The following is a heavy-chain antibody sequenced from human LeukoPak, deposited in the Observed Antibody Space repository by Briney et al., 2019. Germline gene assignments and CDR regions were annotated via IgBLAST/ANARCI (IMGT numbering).Heavy chain of an antibody. V-gene: IGHV3-66*02. D-gene: IGHD1-1*01. Sequence: GGSLRLSCAASAFTVSDNHMNWVRQAPGKGLEWVSVIYSFGRTHYADSVKGRFTISRDNSKNTLYLQMSGLRADDTAVYYCLPNGPNYFMDVWGQGTTVTVSS. J-gene: IGHJ6*03. CDR1: AFTVSDNH. CDR3: LPNGPNYFMDV. CDR2: IYSFGRT.